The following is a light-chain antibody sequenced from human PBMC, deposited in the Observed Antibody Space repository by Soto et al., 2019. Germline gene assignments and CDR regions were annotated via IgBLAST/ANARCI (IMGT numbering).Light chain of an antibody. CDR2: GAS. J-gene: IGKJ2*01. CDR1: QSVGDN. V-gene: IGKV3-15*01. CDR3: QQYNDWPPMYT. Sequence: EIVMTQSPATLSVSPGERATLSCRASQSVGDNLAWYQHKAGQAPRLLIYGASTRASGIPGRFSGTGSGTEFTLTISSLQSEEFAVYFCQQYNDWPPMYTFGQGTKLEIK.